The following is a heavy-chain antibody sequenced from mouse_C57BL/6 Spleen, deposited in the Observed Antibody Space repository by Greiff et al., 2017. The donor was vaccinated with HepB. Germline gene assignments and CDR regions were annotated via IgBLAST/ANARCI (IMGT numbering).Heavy chain of an antibody. Sequence: VESGEGLVKPGGSLKLSCAASGFTFSSYAMSWVRQTPEKRLEWVAYISSGGDYIYYADTVKGRFTISRDNARNTLYLQMSSLKSEDTAMYYCTGLDGYYWYFDVWGTGTTVTVSS. CDR2: ISSGGDYI. J-gene: IGHJ1*03. CDR1: GFTFSSYA. D-gene: IGHD2-3*01. V-gene: IGHV5-9-1*02. CDR3: TGLDGYYWYFDV.